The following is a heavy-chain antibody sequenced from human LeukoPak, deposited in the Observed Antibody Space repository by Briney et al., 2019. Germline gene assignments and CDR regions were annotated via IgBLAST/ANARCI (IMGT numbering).Heavy chain of an antibody. V-gene: IGHV3-7*03. D-gene: IGHD3-16*01. CDR1: GFTFSSYW. CDR2: INHNGNVN. CDR3: ARGGGLDV. J-gene: IGHJ6*02. Sequence: GGSLRLSCAASGFTFSSYWISWVRQAPGRGLEWVASINHNGNVNYYVDSVKGRFTISRDNAKNSLYLQMSNLRAEDTAVYFCARGGGLDVWGQGATVTVSS.